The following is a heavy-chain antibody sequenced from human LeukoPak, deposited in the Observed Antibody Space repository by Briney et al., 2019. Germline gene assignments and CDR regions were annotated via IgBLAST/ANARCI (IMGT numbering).Heavy chain of an antibody. D-gene: IGHD6-6*01. CDR1: AFTLISSS. CDR2: ISYDGSNK. V-gene: IGHV3-30*01. Sequence: GPSLRLSWAAAAFTLISSSMHWVRQAPGKGREWVAVISYDGSNKYYADAVKGRFTISRVNSKNTLYLQMHSLRAEDTAVYYYARESSSSGYFDYWGQGTLVTVSS. CDR3: ARESSSSGYFDY. J-gene: IGHJ4*02.